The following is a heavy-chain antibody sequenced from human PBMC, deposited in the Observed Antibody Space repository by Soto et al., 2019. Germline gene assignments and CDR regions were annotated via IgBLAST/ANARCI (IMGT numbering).Heavy chain of an antibody. J-gene: IGHJ6*02. CDR1: GGAITSSY. CDR3: ARVEDAFCHYGLDV. Sequence: SETLPLTCTVSGGAITSSYWSWIRRPPGKGLEWIAYIYDTGISGYTPSTSYNPSLKSRVTMSVDTSKSQFSLKLTSVTAADTAAYYCARVEDAFCHYGLDVWGQGSPVTFYS. CDR2: IYDTGISGYTPST. V-gene: IGHV4-59*01.